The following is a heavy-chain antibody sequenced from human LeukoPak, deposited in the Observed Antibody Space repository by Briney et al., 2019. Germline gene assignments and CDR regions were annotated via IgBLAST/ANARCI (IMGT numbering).Heavy chain of an antibody. CDR2: ISGSGGST. J-gene: IGHJ4*02. CDR1: GFTFSSYA. D-gene: IGHD5-12*01. V-gene: IGHV3-23*01. Sequence: PGGSLRLSCAASGFTFSSYAMSWVRQAPGRGLEWVSSISGSGGSTYYADSVKGRFTISRDNSKNTPYLQMNSLRAEDTAIYYCAKDQILLKVAPDYWGQGTLVTVSS. CDR3: AKDQILLKVAPDY.